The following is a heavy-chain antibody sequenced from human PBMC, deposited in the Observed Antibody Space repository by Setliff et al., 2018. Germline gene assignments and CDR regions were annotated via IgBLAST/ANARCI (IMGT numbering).Heavy chain of an antibody. CDR2: ISSSSSTI. Sequence: LRLSCAASGFTFRSYTVNWVRQAPGKGLEWVSYISSSSSTIYYADSVKGRFTISRDNAKNSLYLQMNSLRAEDTAVYYCARARGSSWLFYYMDVWGKGTTVTVSS. CDR1: GFTFRSYT. V-gene: IGHV3-48*01. D-gene: IGHD6-13*01. J-gene: IGHJ6*03. CDR3: ARARGSSWLFYYMDV.